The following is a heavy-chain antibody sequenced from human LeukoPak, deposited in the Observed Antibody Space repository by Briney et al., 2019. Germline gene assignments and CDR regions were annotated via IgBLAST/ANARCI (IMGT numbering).Heavy chain of an antibody. J-gene: IGHJ6*03. CDR3: AGAARGYSGYDDYYYYMDV. D-gene: IGHD5-12*01. CDR2: ISYDGSNK. Sequence: PGGSLRLSCAASGFTFSSYAMHWVRQAPGKGLEWVAVISYDGSNKYYADSVKGRFTISRDNSKNTLYLQMNSLRAEDTAVYYCAGAARGYSGYDDYYYYMDVWGKGTTVTVSS. V-gene: IGHV3-30*04. CDR1: GFTFSSYA.